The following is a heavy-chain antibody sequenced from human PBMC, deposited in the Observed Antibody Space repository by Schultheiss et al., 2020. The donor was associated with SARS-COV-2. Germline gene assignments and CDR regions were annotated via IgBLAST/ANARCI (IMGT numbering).Heavy chain of an antibody. CDR1: GGSISSSSYY. Sequence: SETLSHTCTVSGGSISSSSYYWGWIRQPPGKGLEWIGRIYTSGSTNYNPSLKSRVTISVDTSKNQFSLKLSSVTAADTAVYYCASGTTSYGDVDYWGQGTLVTVSS. CDR3: ASGTTSYGDVDY. CDR2: IYTSGST. J-gene: IGHJ4*02. V-gene: IGHV4-39*07. D-gene: IGHD4-17*01.